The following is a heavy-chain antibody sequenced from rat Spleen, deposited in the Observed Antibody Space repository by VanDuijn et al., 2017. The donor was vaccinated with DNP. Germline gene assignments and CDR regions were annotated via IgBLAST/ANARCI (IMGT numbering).Heavy chain of an antibody. J-gene: IGHJ3*01. CDR2: INNAGNT. CDR1: GYSITSSYR. CDR3: AKDMDGG. D-gene: IGHD4-1*01. Sequence: EVQLQESGPGLVKPSQSLSLTCSVTGYSITSSYRWNWIRKFPGNKLEWMGYINNAGNTNYNPSHKSRFSITRDTSKNQFFLQVNSVGTKDTATYYCAKDMDGGWGQGTLVTVSS. V-gene: IGHV3-3*01.